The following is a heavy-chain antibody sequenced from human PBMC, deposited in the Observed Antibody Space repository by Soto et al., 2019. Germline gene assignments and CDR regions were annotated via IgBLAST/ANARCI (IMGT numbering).Heavy chain of an antibody. CDR2: IYWDADK. Sequence: QITLKESGPTLVRPAQTLTLTCDFSGFSLSTSHMGVAWIRQPPGKALEWLALIYWDADKRYSPSLKDRLAISNDTSSNQVVLTITNIDPGDSATYFCAHAGDYDLLTFDHWGPGTLVTVSS. CDR3: AHAGDYDLLTFDH. CDR1: GFSLSTSHMG. J-gene: IGHJ4*02. D-gene: IGHD4-17*01. V-gene: IGHV2-5*02.